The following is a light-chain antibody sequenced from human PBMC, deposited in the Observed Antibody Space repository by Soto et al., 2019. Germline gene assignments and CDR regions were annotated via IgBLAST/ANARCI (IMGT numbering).Light chain of an antibody. CDR3: SSYTSTSTPYV. J-gene: IGLJ1*01. CDR2: DVS. CDR1: SSDVGGYNF. Sequence: QSALTQPASVSGSPGQSITISCTGTSSDVGGYNFVSWHQQYPGKAPKLMIYDVSNRPSGVSNRFSGSKSGNTASLTISGLQAEDEADYYCSSYTSTSTPYVFGTGTKVTVL. V-gene: IGLV2-14*01.